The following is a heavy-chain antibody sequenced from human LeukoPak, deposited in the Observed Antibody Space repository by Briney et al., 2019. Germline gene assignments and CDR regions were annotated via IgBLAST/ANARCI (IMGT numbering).Heavy chain of an antibody. V-gene: IGHV1-24*01. CDR2: FDPEDGET. Sequence: ASVKVSCKVSGYTLTELSMHWVRQAHGKGLEWKGGFDPEDGETIYAQKFQGRVTMTEDTSTDTAYMELSSLRSEDMAVYYCATRDCSSTSCYRNYYYGMDVWGKGTTVTVSS. CDR3: ATRDCSSTSCYRNYYYGMDV. CDR1: GYTLTELS. D-gene: IGHD2-2*01. J-gene: IGHJ6*04.